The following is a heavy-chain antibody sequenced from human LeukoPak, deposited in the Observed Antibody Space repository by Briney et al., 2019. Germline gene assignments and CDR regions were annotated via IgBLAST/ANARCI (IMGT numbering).Heavy chain of an antibody. CDR1: GYTFTSYG. J-gene: IGHJ4*02. D-gene: IGHD3-22*01. Sequence: ASVTVSCKASGYTFTSYGISWVRQAPGQGLEWMGWISAYSGNTNYAQKLQGRVTMTTDTSTSTAYMELRSLRSDDTAVYYCARGGRTYYYDSSGYYSAYWGQGTLVTVSS. CDR3: ARGGRTYYYDSSGYYSAY. V-gene: IGHV1-18*01. CDR2: ISAYSGNT.